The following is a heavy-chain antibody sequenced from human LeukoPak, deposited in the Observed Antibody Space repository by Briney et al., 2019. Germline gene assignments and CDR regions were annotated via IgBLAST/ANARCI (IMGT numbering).Heavy chain of an antibody. J-gene: IGHJ6*03. CDR3: ARRVGRWFGERAYYYNYMDV. D-gene: IGHD3-10*01. CDR1: GGSISSSSYY. CDR2: IYYSGSM. V-gene: IGHV4-39*01. Sequence: SETLSLTCTVSGGSISSSSYYWGWIRQPPGKGLEWIGTIYYSGSMFYNPSLKSRVTISVDTSKNQFSLKLSSLTAADTAVYYCARRVGRWFGERAYYYNYMDVWGKGTTVTISS.